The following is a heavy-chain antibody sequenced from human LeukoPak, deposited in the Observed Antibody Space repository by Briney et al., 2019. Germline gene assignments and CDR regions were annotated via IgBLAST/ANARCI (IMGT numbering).Heavy chain of an antibody. CDR2: ISGSGST. D-gene: IGHD3-3*01. CDR3: AKSASGYYTESDY. V-gene: IGHV3-23*01. Sequence: GGSLRLSCAVSGFTFSSYAMSWVRQAPGKGLEWVSAISGSGSTYYADSVKGRFTISRDNSKNTLYLQMNSLRAEDTAVYYCAKSASGYYTESDYWGQGTLVTVSS. J-gene: IGHJ4*02. CDR1: GFTFSSYA.